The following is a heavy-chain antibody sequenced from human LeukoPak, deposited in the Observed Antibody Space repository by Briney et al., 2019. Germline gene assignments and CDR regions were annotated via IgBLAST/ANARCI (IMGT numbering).Heavy chain of an antibody. V-gene: IGHV3-30*02. CDR1: GFTFSTHG. Sequence: PGGSLRLSCAASGFTFSTHGMHWVRQAPGKGLEWVAFIRYDGINKYYADSVKGRFTISRDSFKNTLYLQMNSLRPEDTAVYYCARSSGMSDYWGQGTLVTVSS. CDR3: ARSSGMSDY. J-gene: IGHJ4*02. D-gene: IGHD1-26*01. CDR2: IRYDGINK.